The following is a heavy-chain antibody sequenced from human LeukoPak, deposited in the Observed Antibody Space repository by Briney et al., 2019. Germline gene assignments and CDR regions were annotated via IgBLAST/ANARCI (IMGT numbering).Heavy chain of an antibody. Sequence: SETLSLTCAVYGGSFSGYYWSWIRQPPGKGLEWIGEINHSGSTNYNPSLKSRVTISVDTSKNQFSLKLSSVTAADTAVYYCARGFMITFGGVIVDYWGQGTLVTVSS. V-gene: IGHV4-34*01. CDR2: INHSGST. CDR3: ARGFMITFGGVIVDY. D-gene: IGHD3-16*02. J-gene: IGHJ4*02. CDR1: GGSFSGYY.